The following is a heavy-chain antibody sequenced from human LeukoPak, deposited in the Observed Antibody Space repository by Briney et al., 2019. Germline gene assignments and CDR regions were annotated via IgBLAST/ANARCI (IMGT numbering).Heavy chain of an antibody. V-gene: IGHV4-59*01. Sequence: SETLSLTCTVSGGSISSYYWSWIRQPPGKGLEWIGYIYYSGSTNYNPSLKSRVTISVDTSKNQFSLKLSSVTAADTAVYYCAREPYYYDSSGSSYGFDYWGQGTLVTVSS. D-gene: IGHD3-22*01. J-gene: IGHJ4*02. CDR2: IYYSGST. CDR3: AREPYYYDSSGSSYGFDY. CDR1: GGSISSYY.